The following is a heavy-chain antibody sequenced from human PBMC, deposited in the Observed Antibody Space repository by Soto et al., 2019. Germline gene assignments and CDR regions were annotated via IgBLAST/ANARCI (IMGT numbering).Heavy chain of an antibody. CDR3: ARDIRGYSRAFDY. Sequence: PSETLSLTCTVSGGSVSGASYYWTWVRQSPGKGLEWIGYIYYSGSTTYNPSLKSRVTISIDTANNQFSLILTSVTPADTAVYYCARDIRGYSRAFDYWGQGTLVTVSS. D-gene: IGHD5-18*01. V-gene: IGHV4-61*01. CDR1: GGSVSGASYY. J-gene: IGHJ4*02. CDR2: IYYSGST.